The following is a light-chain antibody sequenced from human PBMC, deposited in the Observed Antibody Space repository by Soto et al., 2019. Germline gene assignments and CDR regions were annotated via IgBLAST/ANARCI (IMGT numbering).Light chain of an antibody. Sequence: DIQMTQSPSTLSASVGDRVTITCRASQSIPGWLAWYQQKPGKAPKLLIYKASSLQSGVPSRFSGSGSGTEFTLTISRLQPDDFATYYCQQYNSYPRTFGQGTKVEIK. J-gene: IGKJ1*01. V-gene: IGKV1-5*03. CDR1: QSIPGW. CDR2: KAS. CDR3: QQYNSYPRT.